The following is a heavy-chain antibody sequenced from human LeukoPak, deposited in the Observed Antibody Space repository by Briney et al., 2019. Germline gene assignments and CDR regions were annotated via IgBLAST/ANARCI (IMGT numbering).Heavy chain of an antibody. V-gene: IGHV3-15*01. CDR3: TTDYDFWSGYYPTDY. CDR2: IKSKTDGGTT. D-gene: IGHD3-3*01. Sequence: PGGSLRLSCAASGFTFSNAWMSWVRQAPGKGLEWVGRIKSKTDGGTTDYAAPVKGRFTISRDDSKNTLYLQMNSLKTEDTAVYYRTTDYDFWSGYYPTDYWGQGTLVTVSS. CDR1: GFTFSNAW. J-gene: IGHJ4*02.